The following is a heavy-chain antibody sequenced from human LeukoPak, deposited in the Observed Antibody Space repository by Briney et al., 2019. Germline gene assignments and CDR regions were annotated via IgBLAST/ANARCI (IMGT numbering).Heavy chain of an antibody. CDR2: IIPIFGTA. CDR3: AREPVGFSNLGDGYY. Sequence: ASVKVSCKASGGTFSSYAISWARQAPGQGLEWMGGIIPIFGTANYAQKFQGRVTITADESTSTAYMELSSLRSEDTAVYYCAREPVGFSNLGDGYYWGQGTLVTVSS. J-gene: IGHJ4*02. CDR1: GGTFSSYA. V-gene: IGHV1-69*13. D-gene: IGHD4-11*01.